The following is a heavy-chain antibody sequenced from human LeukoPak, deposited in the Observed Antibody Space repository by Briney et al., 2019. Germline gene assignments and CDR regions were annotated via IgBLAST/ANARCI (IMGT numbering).Heavy chain of an antibody. Sequence: GASVKVSCKASGGTFSSYAISWVRQAPGQGLEWMGGIIPILGIANYAQKFQGRVTITADKSTSTAYMELSSLRSEDTAVYYCARDLTQDIVVVPAAISAFDIWGQGTMVTVSS. D-gene: IGHD2-2*01. CDR3: ARDLTQDIVVVPAAISAFDI. J-gene: IGHJ3*02. CDR1: GGTFSSYA. CDR2: IIPILGIA. V-gene: IGHV1-69*10.